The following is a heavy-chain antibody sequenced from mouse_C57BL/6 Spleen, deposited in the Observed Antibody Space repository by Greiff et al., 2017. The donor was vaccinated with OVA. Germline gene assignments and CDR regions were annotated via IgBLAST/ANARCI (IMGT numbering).Heavy chain of an antibody. Sequence: VQLKDSGPELVKPGASVKISCKASGYTFTDYYMNWVKQSHGKSLEWIGDINPNNGGTSYNQKFKGKATLTVDKSSSTAYMELRSLTSEDSAVYYCARRLGGFAYWGQGTLVTVSA. CDR2: INPNNGGT. CDR3: ARRLGGFAY. V-gene: IGHV1-26*01. J-gene: IGHJ3*01. CDR1: GYTFTDYY. D-gene: IGHD4-1*01.